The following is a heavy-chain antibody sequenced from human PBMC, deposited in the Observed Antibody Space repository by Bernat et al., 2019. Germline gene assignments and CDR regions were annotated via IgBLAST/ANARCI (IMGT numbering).Heavy chain of an antibody. CDR3: ARDRRISDLDHYFYYMDV. CDR2: IKQDGSEK. D-gene: IGHD2-21*02. V-gene: IGHV3-7*04. CDR1: GFTFSEYW. Sequence: EGQLVESGGGLVQPGGSLRLSCVASGFTFSEYWVTWVRQAPGKGLEWVANIKQDGSEKYYVDSVKGRFTISRDNAKNSLYLQMNSLRAEDTAVYYCARDRRISDLDHYFYYMDVWGKGTTVTVSS. J-gene: IGHJ6*03.